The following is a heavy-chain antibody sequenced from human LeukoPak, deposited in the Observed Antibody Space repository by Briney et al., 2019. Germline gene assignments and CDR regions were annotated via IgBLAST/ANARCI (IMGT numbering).Heavy chain of an antibody. D-gene: IGHD2-2*01. J-gene: IGHJ5*02. V-gene: IGHV4-59*01. CDR3: ARSADIVILPAAMAFDP. CDR1: GVSISSYY. Sequence: PSETLSLTCIVSGVSISSYYWSWIRQPPGKGLEWIGYIYYSGSTNYNPSLKSRATISVDTSKNQFSLKLSSVTAADTAVYYCARSADIVILPAAMAFDPWGQGTLVTVSS. CDR2: IYYSGST.